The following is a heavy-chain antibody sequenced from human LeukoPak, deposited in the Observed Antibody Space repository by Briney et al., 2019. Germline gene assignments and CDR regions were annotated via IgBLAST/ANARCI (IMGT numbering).Heavy chain of an antibody. CDR3: AKSGLYDSSGYLDY. Sequence: TGGSLRLSCAASGFTFDDYAMHWVRQAPGKGLEWVSGISWNSGSIGYADSVKGRFTISRDNAKNSLYLQMNSLRAEDTALYYCAKSGLYDSSGYLDYWGQGTLVTVSS. CDR1: GFTFDDYA. D-gene: IGHD3-22*01. J-gene: IGHJ4*02. V-gene: IGHV3-9*01. CDR2: ISWNSGSI.